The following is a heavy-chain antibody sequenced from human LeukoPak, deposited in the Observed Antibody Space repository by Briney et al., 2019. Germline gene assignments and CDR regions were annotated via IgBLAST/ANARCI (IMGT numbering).Heavy chain of an antibody. CDR3: ARGWDTAMVTRYYYHGMDV. J-gene: IGHJ6*02. Sequence: GGSLRLSCAASGFTFSSYGMHWVRQAPGKGLEWVAVISYDGSNKYYADSVKGRFTISRDNSKNTLYLQMGSLRAEDMAVYYCARGWDTAMVTRYYYHGMDVWGQGTTVTVSS. CDR1: GFTFSSYG. D-gene: IGHD5-18*01. V-gene: IGHV3-30*03. CDR2: ISYDGSNK.